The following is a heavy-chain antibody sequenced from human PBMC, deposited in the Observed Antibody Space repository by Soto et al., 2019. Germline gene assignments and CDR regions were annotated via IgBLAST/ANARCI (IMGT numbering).Heavy chain of an antibody. J-gene: IGHJ6*02. CDR2: ITSSSDTI. V-gene: IGHV3-48*02. CDR3: ARVVVVIPPGYYYAMDV. D-gene: IGHD3-22*01. Sequence: EVQLVESGGGLVQPGGSLRLSCAASGFTFSSFHMNWVRQAPGRGLEWVAYITSSSDTIYYSDSVKGRFTISRDNGKNSLFLQMNSLRDEVTAVYYCARVVVVIPPGYYYAMDVWGQGTTVTVSS. CDR1: GFTFSSFH.